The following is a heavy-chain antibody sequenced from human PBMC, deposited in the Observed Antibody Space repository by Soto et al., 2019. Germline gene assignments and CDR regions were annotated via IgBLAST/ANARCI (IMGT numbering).Heavy chain of an antibody. Sequence: ASVKVSCKASGYTFTSYGISWVRQATGQGLEWMGWINPNSGGTNYAQKFQGWVTMTRDTSISTAYMELSRLRSDDTAVYYCARDGAVVGATTTFDYWGQGTLVTVSS. D-gene: IGHD1-26*01. CDR1: GYTFTSYG. J-gene: IGHJ4*02. V-gene: IGHV1-2*04. CDR2: INPNSGGT. CDR3: ARDGAVVGATTTFDY.